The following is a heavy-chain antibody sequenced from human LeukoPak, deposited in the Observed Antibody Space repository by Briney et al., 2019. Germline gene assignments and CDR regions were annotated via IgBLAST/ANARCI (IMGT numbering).Heavy chain of an antibody. D-gene: IGHD5-12*01. V-gene: IGHV4-38-2*02. J-gene: IGHJ5*02. CDR3: ARDLGYSGFDWAP. CDR2: IHSSGNT. Sequence: SETLTLTCTVSGYSISSGYYWGWIRQPAGKRLEWVGSIHSSGNTYYNPTLKSRVTISVDTSKNQFSLNLTSVTAADAAVYYCARDLGYSGFDWAPWGQGTLVTVSS. CDR1: GYSISSGYY.